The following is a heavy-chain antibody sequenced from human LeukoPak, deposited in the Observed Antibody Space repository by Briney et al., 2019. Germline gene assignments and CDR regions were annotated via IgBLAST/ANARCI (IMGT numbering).Heavy chain of an antibody. V-gene: IGHV3-23*01. CDR3: ARVRTHYYYYYMDV. J-gene: IGHJ6*03. CDR1: GFTFTNYA. Sequence: GGSLRLSCAASGFTFTNYAMNWVRQAPGKGLEWVSAISGSGDNTYYADSVKGRFTISRDNSKNTLYLQMNRLRAEDTALYYCARVRTHYYYYYMDVWGKGTTVTVSS. CDR2: ISGSGDNT.